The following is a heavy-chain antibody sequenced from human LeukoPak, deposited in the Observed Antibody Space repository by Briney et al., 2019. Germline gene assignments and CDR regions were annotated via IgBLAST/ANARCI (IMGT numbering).Heavy chain of an antibody. CDR1: GGSISSGGYY. J-gene: IGHJ4*02. D-gene: IGHD3-10*01. CDR3: ARDRGSGSYYVNYFDY. V-gene: IGHV4-31*03. CDR2: IYYSGST. Sequence: PSETLSLTCTVSGGSISSGGYYWSWIRQHPGKGLEWIGYIYYSGSTYYNPSLKSRVTISVDTSKNQFSLKLSSVTAADTAVYYCARDRGSGSYYVNYFDYWGQGTLVTVSS.